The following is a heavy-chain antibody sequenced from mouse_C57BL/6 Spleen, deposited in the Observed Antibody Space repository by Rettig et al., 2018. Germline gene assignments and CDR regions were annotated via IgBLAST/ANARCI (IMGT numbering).Heavy chain of an antibody. D-gene: IGHD2-4*01. V-gene: IGHV1-26*01. CDR2: INHNNGGT. J-gene: IGHJ4*01. CDR3: ARSGDYDLTRVYAMDY. CDR1: GYTFTDYY. Sequence: EVQLQQSGPELVKPGASVKISCTASGYTFTDYYMTWVKQSHGKTLEWHGDINHNNGGTSYNQKFKGKATLTVDKSSSTAYMELRSLTSEDSAVYYCARSGDYDLTRVYAMDYWGQGTSVTVSS.